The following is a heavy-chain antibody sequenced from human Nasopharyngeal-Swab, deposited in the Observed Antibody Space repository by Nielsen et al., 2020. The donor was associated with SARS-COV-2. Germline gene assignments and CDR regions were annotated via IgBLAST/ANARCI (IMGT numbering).Heavy chain of an antibody. D-gene: IGHD3-3*01. V-gene: IGHV4-59*01. CDR3: ARGPDRNYDFWSGYYTPSSYYYYMDV. CDR2: IYYSGST. J-gene: IGHJ6*03. Sequence: WIRQPPGKGLEWIGYIYYSGSTNHNPSLKSRVTVSVDTSKNQFSLKLSSVTAADTAVYYCARGPDRNYDFWSGYYTPSSYYYYMDVWGKGTTVTVSS.